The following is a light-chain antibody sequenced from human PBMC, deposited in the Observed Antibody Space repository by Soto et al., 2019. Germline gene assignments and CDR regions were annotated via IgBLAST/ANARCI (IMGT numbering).Light chain of an antibody. CDR3: QQGYSTPPLT. J-gene: IGKJ1*01. Sequence: DIQMTQSPSSLSASVGDRVTITCRASQSISSYLNWYQQKPGKAPKLLIYAASSLQSGVPSRFSGSGSVTDFTLTISRLQPEYFATYYCQQGYSTPPLTFGQGTKVEIK. V-gene: IGKV1-39*01. CDR2: AAS. CDR1: QSISSY.